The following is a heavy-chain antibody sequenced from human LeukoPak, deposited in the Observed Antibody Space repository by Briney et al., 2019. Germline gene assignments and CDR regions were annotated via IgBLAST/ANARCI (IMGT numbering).Heavy chain of an antibody. D-gene: IGHD3-16*01. CDR1: GFTFGDYG. CDR3: TRDLWGAY. J-gene: IGHJ4*02. Sequence: PGGSLRLSCIASGFTFGDYGMSWFRQAPEKGLEWISFIRSKAYGGTTEYAASVKGRFTISRDDSKSIAYLQMNSLKTEDIAVYYCTRDLWGAYWGQGTLVTVSS. V-gene: IGHV3-49*03. CDR2: IRSKAYGGTT.